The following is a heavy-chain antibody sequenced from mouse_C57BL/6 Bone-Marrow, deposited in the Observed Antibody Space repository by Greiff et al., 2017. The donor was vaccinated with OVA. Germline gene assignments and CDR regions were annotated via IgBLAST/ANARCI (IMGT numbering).Heavy chain of an antibody. V-gene: IGHV5-9*01. CDR2: ISGGGGNT. CDR3: ARHGHYSTPFDY. Sequence: EVKLMESGGGLVKPGGSLKLSCAASGFTFSSYTMSWVRQTPEKRLEWVATISGGGGNTYYPDSVKGRFTISRDNAKNTLYLQMSSLRSEDTALYYCARHGHYSTPFDYWGQGTTLTVSS. D-gene: IGHD2-5*01. J-gene: IGHJ2*01. CDR1: GFTFSSYT.